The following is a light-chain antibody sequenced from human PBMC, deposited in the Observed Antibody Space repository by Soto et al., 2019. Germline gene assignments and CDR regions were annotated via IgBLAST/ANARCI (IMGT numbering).Light chain of an antibody. Sequence: EIVMTQSPATLSVSPGERATLSCRASQSVTSNFAWYQQKPGQAPRLLICDASTRATGNPATFSGSGSVTEFTLTISSLQSEDFAVYYCQQYNNWPPWTFGRGTKVEIK. J-gene: IGKJ1*01. CDR3: QQYNNWPPWT. CDR1: QSVTSN. V-gene: IGKV3-15*01. CDR2: DAS.